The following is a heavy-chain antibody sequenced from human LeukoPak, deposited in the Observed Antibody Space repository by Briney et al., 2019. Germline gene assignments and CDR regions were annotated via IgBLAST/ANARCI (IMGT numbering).Heavy chain of an antibody. CDR1: GYTFTSYG. D-gene: IGHD4-17*01. CDR3: AREDYGDWFDP. J-gene: IGHJ5*02. Sequence: GASVKVTCKASGYTFTSYGISWVRQAPGQGLEWMGWISAYNWNTNYAQKLQGRVTMTTDTSTSTAYMELRSLRSDDTAVYYCAREDYGDWFDPWGQGTLVTVSS. CDR2: ISAYNWNT. V-gene: IGHV1-18*04.